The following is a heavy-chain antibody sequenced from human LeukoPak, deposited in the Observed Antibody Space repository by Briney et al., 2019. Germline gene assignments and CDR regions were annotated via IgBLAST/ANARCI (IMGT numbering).Heavy chain of an antibody. V-gene: IGHV1-18*01. CDR3: ARVGYCSGGSCSMDV. CDR1: GYTFTSYC. Sequence: ASVKVSCKASGYTFTSYCISWVRQAPGQGLEWMGWISGYNDNTNYAQKVQGRVTMTTNTSTSTAYMELRSLRSDDTAGYYCARVGYCSGGSCSMDVWGKGTTVTVSS. CDR2: ISGYNDNT. J-gene: IGHJ6*03. D-gene: IGHD2-15*01.